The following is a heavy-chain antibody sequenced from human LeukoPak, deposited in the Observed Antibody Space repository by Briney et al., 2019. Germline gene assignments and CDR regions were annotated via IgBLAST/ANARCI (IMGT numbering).Heavy chain of an antibody. D-gene: IGHD2-15*01. CDR2: ISSSSTYI. J-gene: IGHJ4*02. CDR1: RFTFSSYG. CDR3: AADCSGGSCDTGY. V-gene: IGHV3-21*01. Sequence: GGSLRLSCAASRFTFSSYGMNWVRQAPGKGLEWVSSISSSSTYIYYADSVKGRFTISRDNAKNSLFLQMNSLRAEDTAVYYCAADCSGGSCDTGYWGQGTLVTVSS.